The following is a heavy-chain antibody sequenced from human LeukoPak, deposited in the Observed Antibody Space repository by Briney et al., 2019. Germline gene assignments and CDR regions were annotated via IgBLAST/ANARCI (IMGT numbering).Heavy chain of an antibody. J-gene: IGHJ3*02. D-gene: IGHD2-2*02. CDR2: IIPIFGTA. CDR3: ARGLCSTSCYSAFDI. CDR1: GGTFSSYA. V-gene: IGHV1-69*13. Sequence: GASVKLSCKASGGTFSSYAISWVRQAPGQGLEWMGGIIPIFGTANYAQKFQGRVTITADESTSTDYMELSSLRSEDAAVYYCARGLCSTSCYSAFDIWGQGTMVTVSS.